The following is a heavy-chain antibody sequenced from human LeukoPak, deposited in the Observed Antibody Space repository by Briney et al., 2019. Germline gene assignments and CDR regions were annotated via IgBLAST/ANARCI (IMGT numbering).Heavy chain of an antibody. Sequence: PGGSLRLSCAASGFTFSSYAMSWVRQAPGKGLEWVSAISGSGGSTYNADSVKGRFTISRDNSKNTLYLQMNSLRAEDTAVYYCAKLYYGDYVPDWFDPWGQGTLVTVSS. CDR1: GFTFSSYA. V-gene: IGHV3-23*01. J-gene: IGHJ5*02. CDR3: AKLYYGDYVPDWFDP. D-gene: IGHD4-17*01. CDR2: ISGSGGST.